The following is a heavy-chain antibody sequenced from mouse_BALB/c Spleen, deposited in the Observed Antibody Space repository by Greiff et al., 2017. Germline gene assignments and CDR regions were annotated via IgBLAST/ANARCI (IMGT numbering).Heavy chain of an antibody. CDR1: GYTFTSYT. CDR2: INPSSGYT. V-gene: IGHV1-4*01. Sequence: QVQLQQSGAELARPGASVKMSCKASGYTFTSYTMHWVKQRPGQGLEWIGYINPSSGYTNYNQKFKDKATLTADKSSSTAYMQLSSLTSEDSAVYYCAKEDYYGSSYGWYFDVWGAGTTVTVSS. CDR3: AKEDYYGSSYGWYFDV. D-gene: IGHD1-1*01. J-gene: IGHJ1*01.